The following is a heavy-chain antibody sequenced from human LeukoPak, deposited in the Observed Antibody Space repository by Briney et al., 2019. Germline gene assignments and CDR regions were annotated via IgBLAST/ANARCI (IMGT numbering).Heavy chain of an antibody. CDR1: GGSISSNNYY. J-gene: IGHJ4*02. CDR3: ARDVVVVAVHFDY. V-gene: IGHV4-30-4*08. Sequence: SQTLSLTCTVSGGSISSNNYYWSWIRQPPGKGLEWIGYIYYSGSTYYNPSLKSRVTISVDTSKNQFSLKLSSVTAADTAVYYCARDVVVVAVHFDYWGQGTLVTVSS. D-gene: IGHD2-15*01. CDR2: IYYSGST.